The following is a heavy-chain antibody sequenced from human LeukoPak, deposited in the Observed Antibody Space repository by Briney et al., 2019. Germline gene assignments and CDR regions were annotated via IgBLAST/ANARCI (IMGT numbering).Heavy chain of an antibody. J-gene: IGHJ4*02. CDR3: ARVGVYYGSGSYSLDY. V-gene: IGHV3-21*01. D-gene: IGHD3-10*01. CDR1: GFTFGSYS. Sequence: GGSLRLSCAASGFTFGSYSMNWVRQAPGKGLEWVSSISSSSSYIYYADSVKGRFTISRDNAKYSLYLQMNSLRAEDTAVYYCARVGVYYGSGSYSLDYWGQGTLVTVSS. CDR2: ISSSSSYI.